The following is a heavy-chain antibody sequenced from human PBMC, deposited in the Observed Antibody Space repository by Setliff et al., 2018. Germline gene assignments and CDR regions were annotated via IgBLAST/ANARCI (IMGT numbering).Heavy chain of an antibody. CDR3: ARGRHPPWSGYPYYYMDV. Sequence: SVKVSCKASGGIFSSYAISWVRQAPGQGLEWMGRIIPIFGTANYAQKFQGRVTITADKSTSTAYMELSSLRSEDTAVYYCARGRHPPWSGYPYYYMDVWGKGTTVTVSS. V-gene: IGHV1-69*06. J-gene: IGHJ6*03. CDR1: GGIFSSYA. CDR2: IIPIFGTA. D-gene: IGHD3-3*01.